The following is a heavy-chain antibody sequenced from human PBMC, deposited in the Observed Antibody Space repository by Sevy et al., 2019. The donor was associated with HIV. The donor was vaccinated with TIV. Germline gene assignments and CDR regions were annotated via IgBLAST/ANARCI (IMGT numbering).Heavy chain of an antibody. J-gene: IGHJ5*02. CDR1: GGSITSLY. CDR2: IYYNGHI. CDR3: AGENAWGGVYA. V-gene: IGHV4-59*08. Sequence: SETLSLTCTVSGGSITSLYWNWIRQPPGKGLEWIANIYYNGHINYNPSLKSRVTLSLATSKNQSSLRLSSVTAADTAMYYCAGENAWGGVYAWGQGTLVTVSS. D-gene: IGHD1-26*01.